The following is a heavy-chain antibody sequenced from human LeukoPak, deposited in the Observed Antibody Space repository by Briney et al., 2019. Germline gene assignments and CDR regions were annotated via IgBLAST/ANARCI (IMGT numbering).Heavy chain of an antibody. D-gene: IGHD6-19*01. CDR3: ARDDSSGWVEY. V-gene: IGHV1-2*02. CDR1: GYTFTGYY. CDR2: INPNSGGT. J-gene: IGHJ4*02. Sequence: APVKVSCKAPGYTFTGYYMHWVRQAPGQGLEWMGWINPNSGGTNYAQKFQGRVTMTRDTSISTAYMELSRLRSDDTAVYYCARDDSSGWVEYWGQGTLVTVSS.